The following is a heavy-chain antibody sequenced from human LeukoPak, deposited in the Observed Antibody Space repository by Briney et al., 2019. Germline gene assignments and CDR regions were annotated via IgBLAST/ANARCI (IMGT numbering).Heavy chain of an antibody. CDR2: ISAYNGNT. J-gene: IGHJ5*02. CDR3: ARGGHRRYYYTSGSAFGP. D-gene: IGHD3-10*01. Sequence: ASVKVSCKASGYTFTNYGISWVRQAPAQGREWMGWISAYNGNTHYAQNLQGRVTMTTDTSTSTAYMELKSLRSDDTAVYYCARGGHRRYYYTSGSAFGPWGPGSLVTVSS. CDR1: GYTFTNYG. V-gene: IGHV1-18*01.